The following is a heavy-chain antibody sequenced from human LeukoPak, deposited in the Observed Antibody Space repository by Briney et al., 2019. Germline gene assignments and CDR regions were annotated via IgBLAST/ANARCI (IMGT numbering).Heavy chain of an antibody. D-gene: IGHD3-22*01. Sequence: GGSLRLSCAASGFTFRRYAMHWVRQAPGKGLEWVAFIRYDGSNKYYADSVKGRFTISRDNSKNTLYLQMNSLRAEDTAVYYCAKDGGYYDSDNYMDVWGQGTMVTVSS. V-gene: IGHV3-30*02. CDR2: IRYDGSNK. J-gene: IGHJ3*01. CDR3: AKDGGYYDSDNYMDV. CDR1: GFTFRRYA.